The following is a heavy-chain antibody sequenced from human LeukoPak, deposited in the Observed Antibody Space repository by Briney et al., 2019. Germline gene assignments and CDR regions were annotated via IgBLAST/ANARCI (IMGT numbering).Heavy chain of an antibody. V-gene: IGHV4-39*07. Sequence: PSETLSLTCTVSGDSISSSSNYWAWIRQPPGKGLEWIGSIYYSGSTYYNPSLKSRVTISVDTSKNQFSLKLSSVTAADTAVYYCARGTDPIYSYCSSTSCYKGYYFDYWGQGTLVTVSS. CDR1: GDSISSSSNY. J-gene: IGHJ4*02. CDR2: IYYSGST. CDR3: ARGTDPIYSYCSSTSCYKGYYFDY. D-gene: IGHD2-2*02.